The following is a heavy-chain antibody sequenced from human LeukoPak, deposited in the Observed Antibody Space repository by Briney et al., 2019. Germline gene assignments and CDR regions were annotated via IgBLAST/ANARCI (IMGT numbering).Heavy chain of an antibody. D-gene: IGHD3-22*01. Sequence: SETLSLTCTVSGGSISSYYWSWIRQPPGKGLEWIGYIYYSGSTNYNPSLKSRVTISVDTSKNQFSLKLSSVTVADTAVYYCARGVSYYDSSGYYNEYFQHWGQGTLVTVSS. CDR3: ARGVSYYDSSGYYNEYFQH. V-gene: IGHV4-59*08. CDR1: GGSISSYY. CDR2: IYYSGST. J-gene: IGHJ1*01.